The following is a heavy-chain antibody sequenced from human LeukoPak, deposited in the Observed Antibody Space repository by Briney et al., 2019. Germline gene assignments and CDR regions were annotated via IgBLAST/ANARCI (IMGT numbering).Heavy chain of an antibody. J-gene: IGHJ3*02. CDR2: ISGSGIST. D-gene: IGHD5-24*01. CDR1: GFTFGDYG. V-gene: IGHV3-23*01. CDR3: AKAVDLATISVDI. Sequence: GGSLRLSCTASGFTFGDYGMSWVRQAPGKGLEWVSGISGSGISTYYADSVKGRFTISRDNSKNTLYLQMNSLRVEDTAVYYCAKAVDLATISVDIWGQGTMVTVSS.